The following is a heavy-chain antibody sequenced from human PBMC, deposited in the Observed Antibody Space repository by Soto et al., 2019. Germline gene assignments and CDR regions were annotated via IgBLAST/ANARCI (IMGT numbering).Heavy chain of an antibody. Sequence: PSETLSLTCTVSGDSISNYYWSWIRQPPGKGLEWIGYFSYRGSTNYNPSLKSRVTISVDTSKNQFSLKLSSVTAADTAVYYCARVRVLFGVVDVWGKGTTVTVSS. CDR3: ARVRVLFGVVDV. D-gene: IGHD3-3*01. J-gene: IGHJ6*04. V-gene: IGHV4-59*01. CDR1: GDSISNYY. CDR2: FSYRGST.